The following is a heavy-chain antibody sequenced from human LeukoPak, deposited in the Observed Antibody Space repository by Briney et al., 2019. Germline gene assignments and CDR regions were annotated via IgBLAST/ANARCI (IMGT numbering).Heavy chain of an antibody. J-gene: IGHJ6*03. CDR3: ARVDYGSGSYGYYYYYYMDV. CDR2: ISSRGSYI. D-gene: IGHD3-10*01. Sequence: PGGSLRLSCAASGFTFSSYSMNWVRQAPGKGLEWVSSISSRGSYIYYADSVKGRFTISRDNAENSLHLQMNSLRAEDTAVYYCARVDYGSGSYGYYYYYYMDVWGKGTTVTISS. CDR1: GFTFSSYS. V-gene: IGHV3-21*01.